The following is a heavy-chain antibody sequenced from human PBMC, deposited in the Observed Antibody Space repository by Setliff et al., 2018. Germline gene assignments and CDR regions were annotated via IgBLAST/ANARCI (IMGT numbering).Heavy chain of an antibody. CDR1: GGSISGASIRSYY. CDR3: ARGGTYRYFDY. CDR2: VYYSGTT. J-gene: IGHJ4*02. V-gene: IGHV4-61*01. Sequence: KPSETLSLTCTVSGGSISGASIRSYYWGWIRQPPGKGLEFIGYVYYSGTTNYDPSLKSRVTISVDTSKNQFSLKLSSVTAADTAIYYCARGGTYRYFDYWGRGTLVTRLL.